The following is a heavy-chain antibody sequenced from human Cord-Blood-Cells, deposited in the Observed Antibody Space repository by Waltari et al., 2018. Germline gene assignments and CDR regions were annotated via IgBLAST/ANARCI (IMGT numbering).Heavy chain of an antibody. CDR1: GYTLTGYY. V-gene: IGHV1-2*06. CDR2: INPNSGGT. CDR3: ARVRRSSSSFDY. J-gene: IGHJ4*02. D-gene: IGHD6-6*01. Sequence: QVQLVQSGAEVKKPGASVTVSSKACGYTLTGYYMHWVRQAPGLGLEWMGRINPNSGGTNYAQKFQGRVTMTRDTSISTAYMELSRLRSDDTAVYYCARVRRSSSSFDYWGQGTLVTVSS.